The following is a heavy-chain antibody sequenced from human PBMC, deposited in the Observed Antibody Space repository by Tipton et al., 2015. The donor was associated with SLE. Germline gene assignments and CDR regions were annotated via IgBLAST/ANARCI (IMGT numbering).Heavy chain of an antibody. CDR1: GGSISRSPFY. CDR2: IYETGTV. D-gene: IGHD2-15*01. V-gene: IGHV4-39*07. Sequence: TLSLTCTVSGGSISRSPFYWAWIRQTPGKGLEWIGRIYETGTVNYNRSLKSRVTMSVDTSKNQFSLKPSSVTAADTAVYYCARVVYSGAFDIWGQGTIVTVSS. CDR3: ARVVYSGAFDI. J-gene: IGHJ3*02.